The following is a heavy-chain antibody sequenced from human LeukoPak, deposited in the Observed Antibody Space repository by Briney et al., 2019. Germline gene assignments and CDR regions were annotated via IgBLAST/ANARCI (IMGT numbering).Heavy chain of an antibody. J-gene: IGHJ4*02. CDR1: GGSISSYY. Sequence: PSETLSLTCTVSGGSISSYYWSWIRQPPGKGLEWIGYIYYSGSTNYNPSLKSRVTISVDTSKNQFSLKLSSVTAADTAVYYCARDFFIRHYYDSSGSIWGQGTLVTVSS. CDR2: IYYSGST. V-gene: IGHV4-59*01. CDR3: ARDFFIRHYYDSSGSI. D-gene: IGHD3-22*01.